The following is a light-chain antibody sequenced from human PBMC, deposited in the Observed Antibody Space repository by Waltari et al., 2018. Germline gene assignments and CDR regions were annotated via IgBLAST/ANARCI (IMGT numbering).Light chain of an antibody. CDR3: QQYNSYSIT. Sequence: DIQMTQSPSTLSASGGDRVTITCRASQTISSWLAWYQQQPGKAPRLLIYRASTLESGVPSRFSGSGSGTECTLTISSLQPDDFATYYCQQYNSYSITFGQGTRLEIK. J-gene: IGKJ5*01. CDR1: QTISSW. V-gene: IGKV1-5*03. CDR2: RAS.